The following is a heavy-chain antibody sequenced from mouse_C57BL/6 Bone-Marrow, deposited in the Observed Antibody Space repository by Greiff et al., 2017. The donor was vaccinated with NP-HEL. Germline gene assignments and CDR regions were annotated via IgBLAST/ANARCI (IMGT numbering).Heavy chain of an antibody. CDR3: SPYDVYYKWFAY. CDR1: GYTFTSYW. J-gene: IGHJ3*01. V-gene: IGHV1-74*01. D-gene: IGHD2-3*01. Sequence: QVQLQQPGAELVKPGASVKVSCKASGYTFTSYWMHWVKQRPGQGLVWIGRILPSDSDTNYNPKFKGKATLTVDKSSSTAFMQLRSQTSEDAAVYDCSPYDVYYKWFAYWGQGTLVTVSA. CDR2: ILPSDSDT.